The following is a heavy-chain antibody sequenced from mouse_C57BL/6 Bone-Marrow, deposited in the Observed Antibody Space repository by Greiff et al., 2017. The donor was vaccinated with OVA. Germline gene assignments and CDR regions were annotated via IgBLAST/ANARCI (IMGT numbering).Heavy chain of an antibody. Sequence: LVESGAELVKPGASVKLSCTASGFNIKDYYMHWVKQRTEQGLEWIGRIDPEDGETKYAPKFQGKATITADTSSNTAYLQLSSLTSEDTAVYYWARGGDHDERPYYFDYWGQGTTLTVSS. CDR3: ARGGDHDERPYYFDY. V-gene: IGHV14-2*01. J-gene: IGHJ2*01. CDR1: GFNIKDYY. CDR2: IDPEDGET. D-gene: IGHD2-13*01.